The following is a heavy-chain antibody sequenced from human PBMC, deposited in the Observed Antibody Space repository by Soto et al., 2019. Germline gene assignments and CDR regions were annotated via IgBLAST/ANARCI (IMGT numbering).Heavy chain of an antibody. CDR1: GGSVNTAPYH. J-gene: IGHJ4*02. Sequence: ETLSLTCTVSGGSVNTAPYHWGWIRQSPRNGLEWIGNIYYTGSTNYNPSFESRVAISLDTSNNQFSLRLTSLTAADTAVYFCARDHHSYYDTSGYYPYFDFWGQGTLVTVSS. V-gene: IGHV4-61*01. CDR2: IYYTGST. D-gene: IGHD3-22*01. CDR3: ARDHHSYYDTSGYYPYFDF.